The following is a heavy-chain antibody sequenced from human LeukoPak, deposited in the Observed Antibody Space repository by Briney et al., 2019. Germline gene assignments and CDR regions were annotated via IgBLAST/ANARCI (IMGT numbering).Heavy chain of an antibody. Sequence: GESLKISCKSAGDMFTSYWIGWVRQMPGKGLEWMGIIHPEDSETLYSPSLQGQVTISADNSINTVYLQWSRLKASDTAMYYCGRRGYSGYGLVDDWGQGTLVTVSS. CDR1: GDMFTSYW. V-gene: IGHV5-51*01. CDR2: IHPEDSET. J-gene: IGHJ4*02. D-gene: IGHD5-12*01. CDR3: GRRGYSGYGLVDD.